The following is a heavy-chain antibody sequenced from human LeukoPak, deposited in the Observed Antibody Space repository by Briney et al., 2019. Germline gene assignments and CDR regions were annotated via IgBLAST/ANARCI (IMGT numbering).Heavy chain of an antibody. V-gene: IGHV3-21*01. CDR3: ARRKCSTSCYHFDY. CDR2: ISSSSSYI. Sequence: PGGSLRLSCAASGFTFSSYSMNWVRQAPGKGLEWVSSISSSSSYIYYADSVKGRSTISRDNAKNSLYLQMNSLRAEDTAVYYCARRKCSTSCYHFDYWGQGTLVTVSS. J-gene: IGHJ4*02. D-gene: IGHD2-2*01. CDR1: GFTFSSYS.